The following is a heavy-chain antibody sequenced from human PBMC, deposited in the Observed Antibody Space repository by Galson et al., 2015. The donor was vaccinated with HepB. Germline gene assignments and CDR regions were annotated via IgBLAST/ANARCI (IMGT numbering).Heavy chain of an antibody. CDR3: ARDGCGSTSCSFPSYYYAMDV. D-gene: IGHD2-2*01. J-gene: IGHJ6*02. CDR1: GGSISSNY. V-gene: IGHV4-59*01. Sequence: ETLSLTCTVSGGSISSNYWSWIRQPPGKGLEWIGNMFYSGRTNYNPSLKSRVTISVDTSRNQLSLRLASVTAADTAVYYCARDGCGSTSCSFPSYYYAMDVWGQGTTVTVSS. CDR2: MFYSGRT.